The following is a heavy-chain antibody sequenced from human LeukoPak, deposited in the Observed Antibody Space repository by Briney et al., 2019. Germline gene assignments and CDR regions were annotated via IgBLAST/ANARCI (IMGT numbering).Heavy chain of an antibody. CDR2: ISSSSSYI. J-gene: IGHJ5*02. Sequence: GGSLRLSCAASGFTFSSYSMNWVRQAPGKGLEWVSSISSSSSYIYYADSVKGRFTISRDNAKNSLYPQMNSLRAEDTAVYYCARSYCSGGSCYSTGFDPWGQGTLVTVSS. CDR1: GFTFSSYS. CDR3: ARSYCSGGSCYSTGFDP. V-gene: IGHV3-21*01. D-gene: IGHD2-15*01.